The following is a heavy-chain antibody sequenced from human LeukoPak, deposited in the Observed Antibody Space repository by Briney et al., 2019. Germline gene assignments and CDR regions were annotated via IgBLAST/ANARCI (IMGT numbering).Heavy chain of an antibody. CDR1: GFTFSSYW. V-gene: IGHV3-7*03. CDR3: TTDEVYDYVWGSYRSKGYYYFDY. CDR2: IKKDGSEK. D-gene: IGHD3-16*02. Sequence: PGGSLRLSCAASGFTFSSYWMSWVRQAPGKGLEWVANIKKDGSEKYYVDSVKGRFTISRDNAKKSLYLQMNSLKTEDTAVYYCTTDEVYDYVWGSYRSKGYYYFDYWGQGTLVTVSS. J-gene: IGHJ4*02.